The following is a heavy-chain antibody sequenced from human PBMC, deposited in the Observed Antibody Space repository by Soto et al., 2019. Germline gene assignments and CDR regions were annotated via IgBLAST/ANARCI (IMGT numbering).Heavy chain of an antibody. V-gene: IGHV1-69*01. D-gene: IGHD4-4*01. J-gene: IGHJ6*02. CDR3: ARCSEGSSNPYYTYYCGMDV. CDR2: IIPIFGTA. CDR1: GGTFSSYA. Sequence: QVQLVQSGAEVKKPGSSVTFSCKASGGTFSSYAISWVRQAPGQGLEWMGGIIPIFGTANYAQKFQGRVTIAADESPSTADMEQSSLRSEDTAVYYCARCSEGSSNPYYTYYCGMDVWGQGTTVTVSS.